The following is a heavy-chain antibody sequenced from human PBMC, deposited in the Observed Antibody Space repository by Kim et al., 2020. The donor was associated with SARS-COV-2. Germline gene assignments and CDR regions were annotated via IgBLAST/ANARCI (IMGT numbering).Heavy chain of an antibody. CDR3: VRVACSGYHRPYFDY. J-gene: IGHJ4*02. Sequence: SQTISLTCAISGDSVSSNTAAWNWIRQSPSRVLEWLGRIYYRSKWYNDYAASVRSRITINPDTSRNQFSLHLFSVTPEDTAVYYCVRVACSGYHRPYFDYWGQGTLVTVSS. D-gene: IGHD5-12*01. CDR2: IYYRSKWYN. V-gene: IGHV6-1*01. CDR1: GDSVSSNTAA.